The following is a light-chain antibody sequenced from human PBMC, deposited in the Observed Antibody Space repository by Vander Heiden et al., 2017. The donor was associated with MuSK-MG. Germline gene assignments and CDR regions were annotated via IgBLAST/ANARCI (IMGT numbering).Light chain of an antibody. CDR2: DAS. Sequence: AIQLTQSPSSLSASVRDRVTITCRASQGISTALAWYQQRPGKSPKLLIYDASRLESGVPSRFSGSGSGTDFTLTISSLQPEDFATYYCQQVNSYPITFGQGTRLDIK. V-gene: IGKV1-13*02. CDR1: QGISTA. J-gene: IGKJ5*01. CDR3: QQVNSYPIT.